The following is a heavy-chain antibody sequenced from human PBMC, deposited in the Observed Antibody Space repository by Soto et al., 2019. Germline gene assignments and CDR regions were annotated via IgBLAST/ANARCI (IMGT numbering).Heavy chain of an antibody. CDR3: ARGPYDSPSIYYYYYGMDV. J-gene: IGHJ6*02. Sequence: PSETLSLTCTVSGGSISSYYWSWIRRPPGKGLEWIGYIYYSGSTNYNPSLKSRVTISVDTSKNQFSLKLSSVTAADTAVYYCARGPYDSPSIYYYYYGMDVWGQGTTVTVSS. CDR1: GGSISSYY. D-gene: IGHD3-3*01. CDR2: IYYSGST. V-gene: IGHV4-59*01.